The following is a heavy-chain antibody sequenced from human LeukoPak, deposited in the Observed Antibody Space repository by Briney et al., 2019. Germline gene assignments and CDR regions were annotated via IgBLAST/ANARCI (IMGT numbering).Heavy chain of an antibody. D-gene: IGHD3-3*01. CDR1: GFTFSSYA. Sequence: GGSLRLSCAASGFTFSSYAMSWVRQAPGKGLEWVSAISGSGGSTYYADSVKGRFTISRDNAKNSLYLQMNSLRAEDTAVYYCARGRGLRFLEWLSQGSTYYYYMDVWGKGTTVTVSS. V-gene: IGHV3-23*01. CDR3: ARGRGLRFLEWLSQGSTYYYYMDV. J-gene: IGHJ6*03. CDR2: ISGSGGST.